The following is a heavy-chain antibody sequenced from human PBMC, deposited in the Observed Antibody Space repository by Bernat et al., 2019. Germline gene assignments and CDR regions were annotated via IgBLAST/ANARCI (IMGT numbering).Heavy chain of an antibody. CDR2: IWYDGSNK. Sequence: QVQLVESGGGVVQPGRSLRLSCAASGFTFSSYGMHWVRQAPGTGLEWVAVIWYDGSNKYYADSVKGRFTISRDNSKNTLYLQMNSLRAEDTAVYYCARDHYYDSSGYYSSFEYWGQGALVTVSS. CDR1: GFTFSSYG. D-gene: IGHD3-22*01. CDR3: ARDHYYDSSGYYSSFEY. V-gene: IGHV3-33*01. J-gene: IGHJ4*02.